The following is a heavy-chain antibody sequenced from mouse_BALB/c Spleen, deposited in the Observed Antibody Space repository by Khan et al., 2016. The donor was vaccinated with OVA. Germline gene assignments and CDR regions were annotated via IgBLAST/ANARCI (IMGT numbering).Heavy chain of an antibody. CDR3: AKFTPDYSSSDY. CDR2: IWGYGST. Sequence: QVQLKESGPGLVAPSQSLSITCSVSGFSLTTYGVNWVRQPPGKGLEWLGVIWGYGSTNSHSTLKCRLIISKDNSKRKVVLTLNSLQTDAKATYYCAKFTPDYSSSDYWGQGTSVTVSS. V-gene: IGHV2-3*01. CDR1: GFSLTTYG. D-gene: IGHD1-1*01. J-gene: IGHJ4*01.